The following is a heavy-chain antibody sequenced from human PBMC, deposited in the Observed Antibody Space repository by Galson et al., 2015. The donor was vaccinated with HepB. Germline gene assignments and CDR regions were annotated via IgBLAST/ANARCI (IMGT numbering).Heavy chain of an antibody. V-gene: IGHV3-7*03. Sequence: SLRLSCAASGFTFSSYWMSWVRQAPGKGLEWVANIKQDGSEKYYVDSVKGRFTISRDNAKNSLYLQMNSLRAEDTAVYYCATYSSSWYGAFDIWGQGTMVTVSS. CDR3: ATYSSSWYGAFDI. D-gene: IGHD6-13*01. CDR2: IKQDGSEK. CDR1: GFTFSSYW. J-gene: IGHJ3*02.